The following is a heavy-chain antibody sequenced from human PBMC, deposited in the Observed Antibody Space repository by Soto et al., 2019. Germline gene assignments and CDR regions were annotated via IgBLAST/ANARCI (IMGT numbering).Heavy chain of an antibody. CDR3: GTDQWGGAFDL. D-gene: IGHD3-10*01. CDR2: IKEDGSVR. V-gene: IGHV3-7*01. J-gene: IGHJ3*01. CDR1: DFTISPYW. Sequence: EVQVVESGGGLVQPGGSLRLSCAASDFTISPYWMTWVRQTPGQGPEFVANIKEDGSVRNYVDSVKGRFTISRDNAKNSLYLQMNSLRAEDTAVYYCGTDQWGGAFDLWGQGTTVTVSS.